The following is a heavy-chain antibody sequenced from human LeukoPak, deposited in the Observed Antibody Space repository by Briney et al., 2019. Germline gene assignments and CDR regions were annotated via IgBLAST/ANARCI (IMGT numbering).Heavy chain of an antibody. J-gene: IGHJ4*02. CDR1: GGSISSTGHY. D-gene: IGHD5-24*01. V-gene: IGHV4-39*01. CDR2: IYYSGIT. CDR3: ARRRDEYGSYFDY. Sequence: SETLSLTCTVSGGSISSTGHYWGWIRQPPGTGPEWIGSIYYSGITDYNPSLRSRVTISLDTSNNQVSLKLNSVTAADTAVYYCARRRDEYGSYFDYWGQGTLVTASS.